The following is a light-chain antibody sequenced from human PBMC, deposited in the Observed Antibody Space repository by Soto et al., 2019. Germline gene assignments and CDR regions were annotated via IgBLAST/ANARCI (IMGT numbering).Light chain of an antibody. CDR3: QHYKFFPWT. V-gene: IGKV1-5*03. Sequence: DIQMTHSPSTLSASVGDRVTITCRASQSIDTWLAWYQQKPGEVPKVLIYKVSNLQRGVPSRFSGSGSGTEFTLTISGLQPDDFATYYCQHYKFFPWTFGQGTKVDNK. CDR1: QSIDTW. J-gene: IGKJ1*01. CDR2: KVS.